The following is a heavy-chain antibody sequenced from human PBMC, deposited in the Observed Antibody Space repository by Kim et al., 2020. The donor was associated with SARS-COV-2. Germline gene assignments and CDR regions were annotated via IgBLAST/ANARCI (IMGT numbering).Heavy chain of an antibody. CDR2: INHSGST. D-gene: IGHD2-15*01. CDR1: GGSFSGYY. J-gene: IGHJ6*02. Sequence: SETLSLTCAVYGGSFSGYYWSGIRQPPGKGLEWIVEINHSGSTNYNTSLKSRVTISVDTSKNQFSLKLSSVTAADTAVYYCARVGPYSVTPPYYYYYGMDGWGQGTTVTVSS. V-gene: IGHV4-34*01. CDR3: ARVGPYSVTPPYYYYYGMDG.